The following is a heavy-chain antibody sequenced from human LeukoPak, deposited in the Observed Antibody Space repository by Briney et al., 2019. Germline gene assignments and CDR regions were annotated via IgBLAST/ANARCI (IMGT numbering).Heavy chain of an antibody. Sequence: GGSLRLSCAASGFTFSDYYMSWIRQAPGKGLEWVSYINSSGSTIYYADSVKGRFTISRDNAKNSLYLQMNSLRADHTAVYYCARDRGWYRQEAFDIWGQGTMVSVS. CDR3: ARDRGWYRQEAFDI. D-gene: IGHD6-19*01. J-gene: IGHJ3*02. V-gene: IGHV3-11*01. CDR2: INSSGSTI. CDR1: GFTFSDYY.